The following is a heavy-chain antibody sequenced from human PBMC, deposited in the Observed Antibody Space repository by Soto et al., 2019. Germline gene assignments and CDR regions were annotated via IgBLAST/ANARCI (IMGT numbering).Heavy chain of an antibody. CDR2: IKQDGSEK. Sequence: GGSLRLSCAASGFTFSSYWMSWVSQAPGKGLEWVANIKQDGSEKYYVDSVKGRFTISRDNAKNSLYLQMNSLRAEDTAVYYCARRRWISYGYYFDYWGQGTLVTVSS. CDR3: ARRRWISYGYYFDY. D-gene: IGHD5-18*01. J-gene: IGHJ4*02. V-gene: IGHV3-7*05. CDR1: GFTFSSYW.